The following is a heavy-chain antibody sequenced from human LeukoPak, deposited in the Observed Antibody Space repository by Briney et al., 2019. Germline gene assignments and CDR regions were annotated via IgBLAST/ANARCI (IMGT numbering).Heavy chain of an antibody. J-gene: IGHJ4*02. V-gene: IGHV3-21*01. CDR1: GFSFRSYS. CDR2: ISSSSTYI. Sequence: GGSLRLSCAASGFSFRSYSMNWVRQAPGKGLEWVSFISSSSTYIYYADSMKGRFTISRDNAKNSLFLQMNNLRGEDTAVYYCAKIGWGDYDILTGYFAQPPYYFDYWGQGTLVTVSS. D-gene: IGHD3-9*01. CDR3: AKIGWGDYDILTGYFAQPPYYFDY.